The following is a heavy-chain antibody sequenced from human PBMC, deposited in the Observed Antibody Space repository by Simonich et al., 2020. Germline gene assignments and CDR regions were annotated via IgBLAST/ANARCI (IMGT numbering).Heavy chain of an antibody. CDR1: GYSISSGYY. D-gene: IGHD6-13*01. V-gene: IGHV4-38-2*01. J-gene: IGHJ6*02. CDR3: ARVGYSNYYYYGMDV. CDR2: IHHRGNN. Sequence: QVQLQESGPGLVKPSETLSLTCAVSGYSISSGYYWGWIRPPPGKGLEWIGDIHHRGNNTYTPSLKGRVTISVDTSKNQFSLKLSSVTAADTAVYYCARVGYSNYYYYGMDVWGQGPRSPSP.